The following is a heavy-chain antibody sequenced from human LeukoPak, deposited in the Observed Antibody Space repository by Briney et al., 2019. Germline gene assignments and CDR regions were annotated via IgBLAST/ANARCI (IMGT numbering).Heavy chain of an antibody. D-gene: IGHD5-18*01. CDR1: GGTFSSYA. CDR3: ARGIQLWLNYFDY. CDR2: IIPIFGTA. V-gene: IGHV1-69*13. Sequence: SVKVSCKASGGTFSSYAIGWVRQAPGQGLEWMGGIIPIFGTAIYAQKFQGRVTITADESTSTAYMELSSLRSEDTAVYYCARGIQLWLNYFDYWGQGTLVTVSS. J-gene: IGHJ4*02.